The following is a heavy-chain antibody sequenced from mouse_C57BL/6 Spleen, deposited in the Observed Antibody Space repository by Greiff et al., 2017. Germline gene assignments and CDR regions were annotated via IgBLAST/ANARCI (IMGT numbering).Heavy chain of an antibody. CDR2: LLPGSGST. J-gene: IGHJ3*01. D-gene: IGHD2-4*01. Sequence: QVQLQQSGAERIKPVSSVKLSCKATRYTFTGYWIEWVKQRPGHGLEWIGELLPGSGSTNYNEKFKGKATFTADTSSNTAYMQLSSLTTEDSAISYCARSDYDYDGAWFAYWGQGTLVTVSA. V-gene: IGHV1-9*01. CDR1: RYTFTGYW. CDR3: ARSDYDYDGAWFAY.